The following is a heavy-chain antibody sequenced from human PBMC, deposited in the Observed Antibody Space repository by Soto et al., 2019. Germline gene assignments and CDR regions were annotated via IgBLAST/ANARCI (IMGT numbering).Heavy chain of an antibody. J-gene: IGHJ6*02. Sequence: QVQLEQSGAEVKKPGSSLKVSCKATGGTFNKYAISWVRQAPGQGLEWKAGIIPVYGTPNYAQRFQDRVTIIADESTTTAYMEVNSLTSEDTAIYYCSIVTAYGMDVWGPGTTVIVSS. D-gene: IGHD2-15*01. CDR3: SIVTAYGMDV. V-gene: IGHV1-69*01. CDR1: GGTFNKYA. CDR2: IIPVYGTP.